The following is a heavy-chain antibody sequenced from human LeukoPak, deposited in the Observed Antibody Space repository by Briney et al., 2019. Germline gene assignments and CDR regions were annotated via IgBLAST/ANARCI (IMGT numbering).Heavy chain of an antibody. D-gene: IGHD3-10*01. CDR1: GFNFGDYN. CDR2: FRAKTHDGTA. V-gene: IGHV3-49*04. CDR3: TRGQLYPYGPEFDF. Sequence: GRSLRLSCTASGFNFGDYNMNWVRQAPGKGLEWVGYFRAKTHDGTADYAASVKGRFTISRDDSKSIAYLQMTGLDSEDTAVYYCTRGQLYPYGPEFDFWGQGTLVTVSS. J-gene: IGHJ4*02.